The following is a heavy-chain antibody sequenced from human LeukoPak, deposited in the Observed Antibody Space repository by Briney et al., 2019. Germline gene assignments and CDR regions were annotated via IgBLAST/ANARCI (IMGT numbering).Heavy chain of an antibody. D-gene: IGHD3-10*01. CDR1: GGSINSYY. CDR3: AREFWNYRSGNLQAFDI. J-gene: IGHJ3*02. Sequence: PSETLSLTCTVSGGSINSYYWSWIRQPPGKGLEGIGRISPSGSTKYNPSLKSRVTISVDTSKNQFSLSLSSVTAADPAVYYCAREFWNYRSGNLQAFDIWGQGTMVTVSS. V-gene: IGHV4-4*07. CDR2: ISPSGST.